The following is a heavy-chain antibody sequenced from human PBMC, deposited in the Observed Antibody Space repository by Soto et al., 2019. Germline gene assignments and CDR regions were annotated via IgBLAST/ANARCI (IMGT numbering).Heavy chain of an antibody. Sequence: SETLSLTCTVSGGSISSYYWSWIRQPPGKGLEWIGYIYYSGSTNYNPSLKSRVTISVDTSKNQFSLKLSSVTAADTAVYYCARDRLYYGSGSYYPQAWYFDYWGQGTLVTVSS. CDR3: ARDRLYYGSGSYYPQAWYFDY. J-gene: IGHJ4*02. CDR2: IYYSGST. D-gene: IGHD3-10*01. CDR1: GGSISSYY. V-gene: IGHV4-59*12.